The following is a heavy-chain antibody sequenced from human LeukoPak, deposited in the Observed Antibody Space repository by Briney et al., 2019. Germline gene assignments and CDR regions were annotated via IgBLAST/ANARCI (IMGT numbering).Heavy chain of an antibody. CDR3: ARRYYDSSGYTAFDY. CDR1: GGSISSSSYY. Sequence: SETLPLTCTVSGGSISSSSYYWGWIRQPPGKGLEWIGSIYYSGSTYYNPSLKSRVTISVDTSKNQFSLKLSSVTAADTAVYYCARRYYDSSGYTAFDYWGQGTLVTVSS. D-gene: IGHD3-22*01. CDR2: IYYSGST. J-gene: IGHJ4*02. V-gene: IGHV4-39*01.